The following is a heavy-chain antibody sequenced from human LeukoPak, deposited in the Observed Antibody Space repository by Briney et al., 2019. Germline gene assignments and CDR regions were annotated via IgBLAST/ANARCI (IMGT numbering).Heavy chain of an antibody. V-gene: IGHV1-2*02. CDR2: INPNSGGT. J-gene: IGHJ4*02. D-gene: IGHD3-3*01. CDR3: ARVLSYYDFWSAPGDFDY. CDR1: GYTFTGYY. Sequence: ASVKVSCKASGYTFTGYYMHWVRQAPGQGLEWMGWINPNSGGTNYAQKFQGRVTMTRDTSISTAYMELRSLRSDDTAVYYCARVLSYYDFWSAPGDFDYWGQGTLVTVSS.